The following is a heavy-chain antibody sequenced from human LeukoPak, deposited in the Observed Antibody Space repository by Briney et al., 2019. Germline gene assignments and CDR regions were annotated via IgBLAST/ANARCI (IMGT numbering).Heavy chain of an antibody. D-gene: IGHD4-17*01. V-gene: IGHV3-23*01. CDR1: GFTFSSYA. CDR3: ARPVRGVSYGDYPFDY. CDR2: ISGSGGST. Sequence: GGSLRLSCAASGFTFSSYAMSWVRQAPGKGLGWVSAISGSGGSTYYADSVKGRFTISRDNSKNTLYLQMNSLRAEDTAVYYCARPVRGVSYGDYPFDYWGQGTLVTVSS. J-gene: IGHJ4*02.